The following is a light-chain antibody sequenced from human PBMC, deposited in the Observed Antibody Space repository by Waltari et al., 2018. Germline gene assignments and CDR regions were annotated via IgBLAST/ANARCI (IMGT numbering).Light chain of an antibody. CDR2: GTS. CDR1: QTVSSSY. J-gene: IGKJ3*01. Sequence: EIVLTQSPGTLSLSPGERATLSCRASQTVSSSYLAWYQHKPGQAPGLLIYGTSRRAAGTPDRFSGSGSGTGFTLTISRLEPEDFAVYYCQHYGGSFGPGTKVEI. CDR3: QHYGGS. V-gene: IGKV3-20*01.